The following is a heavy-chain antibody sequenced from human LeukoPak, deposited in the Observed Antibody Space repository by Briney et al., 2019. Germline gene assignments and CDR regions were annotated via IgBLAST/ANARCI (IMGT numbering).Heavy chain of an antibody. CDR1: EFTFRDYG. D-gene: IGHD6-19*01. CDR2: ISSSSTTI. V-gene: IGHV3-48*04. Sequence: PGGSLRLSCTVSEFTFRDYGMSWVRQAPGKGLEWVSFISSSSTTIYYADSVKGRFTISRDNAKNSLSLQMNSLRAEDTTVYYCARDMYGYSSGVDYWGQGTLVTVSS. CDR3: ARDMYGYSSGVDY. J-gene: IGHJ4*02.